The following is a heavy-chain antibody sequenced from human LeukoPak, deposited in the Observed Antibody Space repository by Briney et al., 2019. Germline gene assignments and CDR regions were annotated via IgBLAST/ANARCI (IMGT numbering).Heavy chain of an antibody. CDR1: GVSISSGGYS. CDR2: IYHSGTT. V-gene: IGHV4-30-2*01. Sequence: SETLSLTCTVSGVSISSGGYSWSWIRQPPGKGLEWIGYIYHSGTTFYNPSLKSRVTISVDRSKNQFSLKLSSVTAADTAVYYCARVSPYYFDYWGQGTLVTVSS. J-gene: IGHJ4*02. CDR3: ARVSPYYFDY.